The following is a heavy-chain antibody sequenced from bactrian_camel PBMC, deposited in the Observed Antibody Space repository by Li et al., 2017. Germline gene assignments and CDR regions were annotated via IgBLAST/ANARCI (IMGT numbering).Heavy chain of an antibody. J-gene: IGHJ4*01. D-gene: IGHD1*01. V-gene: IGHV3S53*01. CDR1: RYTYCACD. CDR2: VDPGGTK. Sequence: QVQLVESGGGLVQPGGSLRLSCAASRYTYCACDMSWYRQAPGKEREFVARVDPGGTKTYADSVKGRFTISQDNAKNTVYLQMNNLKPEDTGVYYCAAGPFAPKSYSWDRLSEYNYWGQGTQVTVS. CDR3: AAGPFAPKSYSWDRLSEYNY.